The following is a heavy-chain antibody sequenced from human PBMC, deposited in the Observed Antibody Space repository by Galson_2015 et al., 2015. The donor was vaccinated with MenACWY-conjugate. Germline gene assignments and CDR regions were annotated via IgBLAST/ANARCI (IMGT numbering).Heavy chain of an antibody. D-gene: IGHD5/OR15-5a*01. CDR1: GLSFSNYW. J-gene: IGHJ4*02. V-gene: IGHV3-74*01. Sequence: SLRLSCAASGLSFSNYWMHWVRQAPGKGLVWVSRINSDGTTTNYADSVKGRFTISRDNAKNTLYLQMNSLRAEDTAVYYCARRTLSGVYYYFDSWGQGTLATVSS. CDR2: INSDGTTT. CDR3: ARRTLSGVYYYFDS.